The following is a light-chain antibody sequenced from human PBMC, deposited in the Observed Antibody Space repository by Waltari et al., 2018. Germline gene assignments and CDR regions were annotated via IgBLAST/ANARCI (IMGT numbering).Light chain of an antibody. J-gene: IGLJ1*01. CDR3: TSYTSSSTYV. CDR2: DVN. V-gene: IGLV2-14*03. CDR1: SSDVGGYNY. Sequence: QSALTQPASVSGSPGQSITISCPGTSSDVGGYNYFSWYQHHPGKAPKLMIYDVNKRPSGVSDRFSGSKSGNTASLTISGLQTEDEADYYCTSYTSSSTYVFGIGTKVTVL.